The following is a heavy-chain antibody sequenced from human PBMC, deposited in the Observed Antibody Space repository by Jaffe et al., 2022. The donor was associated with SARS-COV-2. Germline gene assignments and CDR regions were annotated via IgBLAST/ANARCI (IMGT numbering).Heavy chain of an antibody. CDR3: AKEGYNNYPDYYGMDV. CDR2: ISGAGDTT. Sequence: EVQLLESGGGLVQPGGSLRLSCAASGFAFSSYAMSWVRQAPGKGLEWVSGISGAGDTTYHADSVKGRFTISRDNSKNTLYLQMNSLRGEDAAVYYCAKEGYNNYPDYYGMDVWGQGTTVTVSS. CDR1: GFAFSSYA. D-gene: IGHD4-4*01. J-gene: IGHJ6*02. V-gene: IGHV3-23*01.